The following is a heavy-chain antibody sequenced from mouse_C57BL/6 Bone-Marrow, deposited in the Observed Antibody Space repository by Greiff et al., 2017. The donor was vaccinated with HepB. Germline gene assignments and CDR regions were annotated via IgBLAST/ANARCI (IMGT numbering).Heavy chain of an antibody. CDR1: GYTFTDYN. CDR2: INPNNGGT. CDR3: GRRPGGGVFDY. V-gene: IGHV1-18*01. Sequence: EVKLVESGPELVKPGASVKIPCKASGYTFTDYNMDWVKQSHGKSLEWIGDINPNNGGTIYNQKFKGKATLTVDKSSSTAYMELRSLTSEDTAVYYWGRRPGGGVFDYWGQGTTLTVSS. J-gene: IGHJ2*01.